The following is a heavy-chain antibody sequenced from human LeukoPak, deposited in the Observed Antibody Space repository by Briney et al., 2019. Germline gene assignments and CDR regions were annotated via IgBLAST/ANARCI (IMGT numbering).Heavy chain of an antibody. J-gene: IGHJ4*02. D-gene: IGHD3-22*01. V-gene: IGHV4-4*07. CDR3: ASRGYYDNSAYFRN. CDR2: IYTSGST. Sequence: SETLSLTCTVSGGSISSYYWSWIRQPAGKGLEWIGRIYTSGSTNYNPSLKSRVTMSVDTSKNQFSLKLSSVTAADTAVYFCASRGYYDNSAYFRNWGQGTLVTVSS. CDR1: GGSISSYY.